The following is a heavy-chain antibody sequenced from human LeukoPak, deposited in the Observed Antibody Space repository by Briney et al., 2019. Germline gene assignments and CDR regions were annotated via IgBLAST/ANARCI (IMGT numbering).Heavy chain of an antibody. Sequence: SETLSLTCTVSGGSITSSGYYWGWIRQPPGKGLECIGNIFYSGSTYYNPSLESRVTISVDTSKNQFSLKLSSVTAADTAVYYCARGASPVRSSFEDIVLMVYENEAFDPWGQGTLVTVSS. D-gene: IGHD2-8*01. CDR2: IFYSGST. CDR3: ARGASPVRSSFEDIVLMVYENEAFDP. J-gene: IGHJ5*02. CDR1: GGSITSSGYY. V-gene: IGHV4-39*07.